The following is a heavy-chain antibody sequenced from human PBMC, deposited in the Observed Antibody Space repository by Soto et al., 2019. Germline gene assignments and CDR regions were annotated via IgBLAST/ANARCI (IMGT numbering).Heavy chain of an antibody. CDR1: GGSISSYY. D-gene: IGHD5-18*01. CDR3: ARDTAMVRYWYFDL. CDR2: IYYSGST. Sequence: QVQLQESGPGLVKPSETLSLTCTVSGGSISSYYWSWIRQPPGKGLEWIGYIYYSGSTNYNPTLKSRVTISVDTSENQFSLKLSSVTAADTDVYYCARDTAMVRYWYFDLWGRGTLVTVSS. V-gene: IGHV4-59*01. J-gene: IGHJ2*01.